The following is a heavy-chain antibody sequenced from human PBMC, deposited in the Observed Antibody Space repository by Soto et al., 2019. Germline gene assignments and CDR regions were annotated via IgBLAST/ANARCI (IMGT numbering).Heavy chain of an antibody. D-gene: IGHD3-16*01. J-gene: IGHJ5*02. V-gene: IGHV4-34*01. CDR2: INHVGGT. CDR3: VRIRYQLPSSVLWLDP. CDR1: GGFLSESY. Sequence: SETLSLTCAVYGGFLSESYWTWIHQPPGKGLEWIGEINHVGGTNYNPSLKSRVTMSVDTSQNQFSLRLISVTAADTAMYFCVRIRYQLPSSVLWLDPWGQGTPVTVSS.